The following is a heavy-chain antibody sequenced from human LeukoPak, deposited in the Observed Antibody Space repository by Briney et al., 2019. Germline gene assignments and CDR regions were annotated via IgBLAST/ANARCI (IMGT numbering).Heavy chain of an antibody. V-gene: IGHV1-18*01. CDR2: ISDNNVNT. D-gene: IGHD3-22*01. Sequence: ASVTVSFTASAYTFTLYGISWVRQAPGQGLEWMGWISDNNVNTNYAQKFQGRVTMSTDTSTNTAYMELRSLRSDDTAVYYCARDGGYYYDSSGYYFEYWGQGTLVTVSS. CDR1: AYTFTLYG. J-gene: IGHJ4*02. CDR3: ARDGGYYYDSSGYYFEY.